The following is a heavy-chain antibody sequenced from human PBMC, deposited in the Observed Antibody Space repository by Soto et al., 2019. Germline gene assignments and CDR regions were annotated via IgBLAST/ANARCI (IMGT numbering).Heavy chain of an antibody. CDR3: AKDLTRQLAYWLDP. V-gene: IGHV1-2*02. J-gene: IGHJ5*02. CDR2: INPSGGT. D-gene: IGHD6-6*01. Sequence: ASVKVSCKASGYTFTSYYMHWVRQAPGQGLEWMGIINPSGGTEYAQKFQGRVTLTRDTSIATAYLTLTGLTSDDTALYYCAKDLTRQLAYWLDPWGQGTQVTVSS. CDR1: GYTFTSYY.